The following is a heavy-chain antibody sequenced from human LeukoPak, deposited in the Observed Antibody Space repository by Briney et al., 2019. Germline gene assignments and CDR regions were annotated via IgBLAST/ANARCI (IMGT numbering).Heavy chain of an antibody. J-gene: IGHJ4*02. CDR3: TTMTYYGDYFDY. CDR1: GFTFSNAW. D-gene: IGHD3-3*01. Sequence: TPGGSLRLSCAASGFTFSNAWMNWVRQAPGKGLEWVGRIRSKTDGGTTDYAAPVKGRFTISRDDSKNTLYLQMNSLKTEDTAVNYCTTMTYYGDYFDYWGQGTLVTVSS. V-gene: IGHV3-15*01. CDR2: IRSKTDGGTT.